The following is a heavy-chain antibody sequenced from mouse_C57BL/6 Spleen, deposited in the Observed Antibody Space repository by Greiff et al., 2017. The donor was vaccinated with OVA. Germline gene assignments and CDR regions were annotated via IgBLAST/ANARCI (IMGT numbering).Heavy chain of an antibody. CDR3: ASELRDYAMDY. Sequence: QVQLQQPGAELVKPGASVKLSCKASGYTFTSYWMHWVKQRPGQGLEWIGMIHPNSGSTNYNEKFKSKATLTVDKSSSTAYMQLSSLTSEDSAVYYCASELRDYAMDYWGQGTSVTVSS. V-gene: IGHV1-64*01. J-gene: IGHJ4*01. CDR1: GYTFTSYW. D-gene: IGHD1-1*01. CDR2: IHPNSGST.